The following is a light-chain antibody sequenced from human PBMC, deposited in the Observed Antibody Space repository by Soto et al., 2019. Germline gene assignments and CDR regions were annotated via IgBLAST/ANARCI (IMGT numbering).Light chain of an antibody. CDR1: SSDVGGYNY. Sequence: QSVLTQPASVSGSPGQSITISCTGTSSDVGGYNYVSWYQQHPGKAPKLMIYDVSSRPSGVSYRFSGSKSGNTASLTISGLQAEDEADYYCSSYTSSHTRYVFGTGTKVTVL. CDR3: SSYTSSHTRYV. CDR2: DVS. J-gene: IGLJ1*01. V-gene: IGLV2-14*01.